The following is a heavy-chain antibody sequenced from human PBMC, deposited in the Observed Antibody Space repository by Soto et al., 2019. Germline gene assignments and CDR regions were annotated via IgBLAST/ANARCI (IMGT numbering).Heavy chain of an antibody. D-gene: IGHD2-2*01. CDR2: IYYSGST. CDR1: GGSVSSGSYY. V-gene: IGHV4-61*01. CDR3: ARDSRVVPAANEYYYYGMDV. J-gene: IGHJ6*02. Sequence: SETLSLTCTVSGGSVSSGSYYWSWIRQPPGKGLEWIGYIYYSGSTNYSPSLKSRVTISVDTSKNQFSLKLSSVTAADTAVYYCARDSRVVPAANEYYYYGMDVWGQGTTVTVSS.